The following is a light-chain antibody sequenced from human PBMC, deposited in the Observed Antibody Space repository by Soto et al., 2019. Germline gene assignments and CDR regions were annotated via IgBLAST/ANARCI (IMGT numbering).Light chain of an antibody. CDR2: DVS. Sequence: QSALTQPRSVSGSPGQSVTISCTGTRSDVGGYNFVSWYQQHPGQAPKLMISDVSKRPSGVPDRFSGSKSGNTAFLSISGLQGEDEADYHCCSYASSYTWVFGGGTKVTVL. V-gene: IGLV2-11*02. J-gene: IGLJ3*02. CDR3: CSYASSYTWV. CDR1: RSDVGGYNF.